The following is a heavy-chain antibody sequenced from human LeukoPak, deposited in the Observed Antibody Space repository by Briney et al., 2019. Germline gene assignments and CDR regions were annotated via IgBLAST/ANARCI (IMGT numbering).Heavy chain of an antibody. V-gene: IGHV1-69*13. D-gene: IGHD3-10*01. Sequence: ASVKVSCKASGGTFSSYAISWVRQAPGQGLEWMGGIIPIFGTANYAQKFQGRVTITADESTSTAYMELSSPRSEDTAVYYYARGLAEGSYYYGMDVWGQGTTVTVSS. CDR3: ARGLAEGSYYYGMDV. CDR2: IIPIFGTA. CDR1: GGTFSSYA. J-gene: IGHJ6*02.